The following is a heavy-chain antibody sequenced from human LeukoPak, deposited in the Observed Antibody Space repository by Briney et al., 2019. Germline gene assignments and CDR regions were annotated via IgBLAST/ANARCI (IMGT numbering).Heavy chain of an antibody. CDR2: ISYDGRNK. CDR1: GFTFSSYA. Sequence: PGGSLRLSCAASGFTFSSYAMHWVRQAPGKGLEWVAVISYDGRNKYYADSVKGRFTISRDNSTNTLYLQMNSLRPEDTVVYYCARAAYERGYFDYWGQGTLVTVSS. V-gene: IGHV3-30*04. D-gene: IGHD5-12*01. J-gene: IGHJ4*02. CDR3: ARAAYERGYFDY.